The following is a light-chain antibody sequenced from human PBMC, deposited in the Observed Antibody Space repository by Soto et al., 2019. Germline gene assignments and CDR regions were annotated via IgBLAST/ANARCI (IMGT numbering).Light chain of an antibody. CDR2: LGS. V-gene: IGKV2-28*01. Sequence: DIVMTQSPLSLPVTPGEPASISCRSSQSLLHSNGYNCLDWYLQKPGQSPQLLIHLGSNRAPGVPDRFSGSGSGTDFTLKISRVEAEDVGVYYCLQALQTPLTFGGGTKVEIK. CDR1: QSLLHSNGYNC. J-gene: IGKJ4*01. CDR3: LQALQTPLT.